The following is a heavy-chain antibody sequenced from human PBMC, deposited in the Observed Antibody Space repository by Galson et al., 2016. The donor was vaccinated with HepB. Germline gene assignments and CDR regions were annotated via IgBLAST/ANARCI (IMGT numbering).Heavy chain of an antibody. CDR3: ARDRSSWRLYYYYGMDV. J-gene: IGHJ6*02. CDR2: ISSSGSTI. D-gene: IGHD6-13*01. CDR1: GFTFSSYE. V-gene: IGHV3-48*03. Sequence: SLRLSCAASGFTFSSYEMNWVRQAPGKGLEWVSYISSSGSTIYYADSVKGRFTISRDNAKNSLYLQMNSLRAEDTAVYYCARDRSSWRLYYYYGMDVWGQGTTVTVSS.